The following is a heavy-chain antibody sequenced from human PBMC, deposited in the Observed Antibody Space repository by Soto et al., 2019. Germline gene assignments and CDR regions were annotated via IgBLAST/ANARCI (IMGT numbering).Heavy chain of an antibody. Sequence: GGSLRLSCAASGFTFDDYAMHWIRQAPGKGLEWGSYISSSGNSIYYADSVRGRFTVSRDNAKNSLFLQMNSLRAEDTAVYYCARRAAAGRSFDYWGLGTLVTVSS. J-gene: IGHJ4*02. CDR1: GFTFDDYA. V-gene: IGHV3-11*01. CDR2: ISSSGNSI. CDR3: ARRAAAGRSFDY. D-gene: IGHD6-13*01.